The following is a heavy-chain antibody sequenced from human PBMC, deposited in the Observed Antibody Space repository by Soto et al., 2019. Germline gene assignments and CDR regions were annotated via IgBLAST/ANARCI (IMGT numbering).Heavy chain of an antibody. CDR1: GYSFSNYW. V-gene: IGHV5-51*01. J-gene: IGHJ4*02. CDR2: VYPGDSDT. D-gene: IGHD3-16*01. Sequence: GESLKISCKGSGYSFSNYWIGWVRQMPGKGLEWMGIVYPGDSDTRYSPSFQGQVTISVDKSISTAYLQWSSLKASDTAIYYCARHLYDYHDYWGQGILVTVSS. CDR3: ARHLYDYHDY.